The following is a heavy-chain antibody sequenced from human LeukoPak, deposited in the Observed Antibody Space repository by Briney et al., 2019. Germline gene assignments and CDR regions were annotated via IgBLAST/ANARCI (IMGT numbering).Heavy chain of an antibody. Sequence: GASVKVSCKASGGTFSSYAISWVRQAPGQGLEWMGRIIPILGIANYAQKFQGRVTITADKSTSTAYMELSSLRSEDTAVYYCARVVDTAMELDYWGQGTLATVSS. J-gene: IGHJ4*02. D-gene: IGHD5-18*01. CDR3: ARVVDTAMELDY. CDR1: GGTFSSYA. V-gene: IGHV1-69*04. CDR2: IIPILGIA.